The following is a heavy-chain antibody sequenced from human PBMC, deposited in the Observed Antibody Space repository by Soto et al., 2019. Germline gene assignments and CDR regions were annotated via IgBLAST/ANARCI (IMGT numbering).Heavy chain of an antibody. CDR1: GYTFTDYD. CDR3: ARNLYNTGDFDH. D-gene: IGHD3-16*01. J-gene: IGHJ5*02. V-gene: IGHV1-8*02. CDR2: MTPNSGNT. Sequence: QVQLMQSGAEVRKPGASVKVSCRASGYTFTDYDINWVRQAPGQGLEWLGWMTPNSGNTGYALKFQGRVTLTSDISRSTAYMELSSLTSEDTAVYYCARNLYNTGDFDHWGQGTLVTVSS.